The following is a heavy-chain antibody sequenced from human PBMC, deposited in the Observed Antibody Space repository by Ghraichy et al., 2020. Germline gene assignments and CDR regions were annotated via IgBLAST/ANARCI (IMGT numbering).Heavy chain of an antibody. CDR2: IYSGGST. Sequence: GGSLRLSCAASGFTVSSNYVSWVRQAPGKGLEWVSVIYSGGSTYYADSVKGRFTISRDNSKNTLYLQMNSLRAEDTAVYYCARSRKSYYYYYMDVWGKGTTVTVSS. J-gene: IGHJ6*03. V-gene: IGHV3-53*01. CDR3: ARSRKSYYYYYMDV. CDR1: GFTVSSNY.